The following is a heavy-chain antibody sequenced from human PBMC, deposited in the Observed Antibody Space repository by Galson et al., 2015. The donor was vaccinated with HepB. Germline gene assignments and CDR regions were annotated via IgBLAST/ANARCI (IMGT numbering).Heavy chain of an antibody. D-gene: IGHD2/OR15-2a*01. Sequence: SVKVSCKASGYTFTTYAIHWVRQAPGQRLEWMGWIHTANGNTKYSQKFQGRVTIARDTSATTVYMELTSLRSEDTAVYYCARERVIINEHYWYFDLWGRGTLVTVSS. CDR2: IHTANGNT. CDR3: ARERVIINEHYWYFDL. J-gene: IGHJ2*01. V-gene: IGHV1-3*04. CDR1: GYTFTTYA.